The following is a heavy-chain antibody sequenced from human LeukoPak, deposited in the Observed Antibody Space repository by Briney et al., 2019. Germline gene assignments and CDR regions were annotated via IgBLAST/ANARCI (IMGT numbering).Heavy chain of an antibody. CDR3: ARVPAARNYYYYMDV. D-gene: IGHD2-2*01. CDR2: IYYSGST. J-gene: IGHJ6*03. V-gene: IGHV4-39*07. Sequence: SETLSLTCTVSGGSISSSSYYWGWIRQPPGKGLEWVGSIYYSGSTYYNPSLKSRVTISVDTSKNQFSLKLSSVTAADTAVYYCARVPAARNYYYYMDVWGKGTTVTVSS. CDR1: GGSISSSSYY.